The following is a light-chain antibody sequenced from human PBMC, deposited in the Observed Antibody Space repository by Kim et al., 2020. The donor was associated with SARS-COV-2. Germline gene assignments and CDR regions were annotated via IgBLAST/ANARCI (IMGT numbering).Light chain of an antibody. CDR1: ALRTFH. CDR2: GKN. Sequence: SSELTQDPAVSVALGQTVRITCQGDALRTFHPSWYQQRPGQAPVLLLYGKNNRASGISDRFSGSSSGNTSSLTITGAQAEDDADYYCNSRDSSDNHRVFG. V-gene: IGLV3-19*01. CDR3: NSRDSSDNHRV. J-gene: IGLJ3*02.